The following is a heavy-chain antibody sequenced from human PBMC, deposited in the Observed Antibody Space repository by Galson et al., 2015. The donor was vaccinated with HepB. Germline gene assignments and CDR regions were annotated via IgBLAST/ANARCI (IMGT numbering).Heavy chain of an antibody. V-gene: IGHV3-23*01. CDR3: AKDLKRIVVVTQEPVDS. CDR2: ISGSGGST. Sequence: SLRLSCAASGFTFSSYAMSWVRQAPGKGLEWVSAISGSGGSTYYADSVKGRFTISRDNSKNTLYLQMNSLRAEDTAVYYCAKDLKRIVVVTQEPVDSWGQGTLVTVSS. D-gene: IGHD3-22*01. J-gene: IGHJ4*02. CDR1: GFTFSSYA.